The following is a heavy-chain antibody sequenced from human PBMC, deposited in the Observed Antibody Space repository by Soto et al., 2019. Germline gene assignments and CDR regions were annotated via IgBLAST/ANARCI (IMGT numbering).Heavy chain of an antibody. CDR2: IYYSGST. CDR1: GGSISSSSYY. CDR3: ARPTTVSYCSSTSCNDAFDI. D-gene: IGHD2-2*01. V-gene: IGHV4-39*01. Sequence: QLQLQESGPGLVKPSETLSLTCTVSGGSISSSSYYWGWIRQPPGKGLEWIGSIYYSGSTYYNPSLKSRVTISVDTSKNQFSLKLSSVTAADTAVYYCARPTTVSYCSSTSCNDAFDIWGQGTMVTVSS. J-gene: IGHJ3*02.